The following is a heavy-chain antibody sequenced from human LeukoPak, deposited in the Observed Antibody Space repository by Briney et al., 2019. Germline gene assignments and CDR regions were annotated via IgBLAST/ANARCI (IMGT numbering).Heavy chain of an antibody. Sequence: PGGSLRLSCAASGFTFSSYGMSWVRQAPGKGLEWVSVISGSGGRTSYADSVKGRFTISRDNSKNTLFLQMNSLRADDTAVYYCAKGFVDTALDNWFDSWGQGTLVTVSS. J-gene: IGHJ5*01. V-gene: IGHV3-23*01. CDR2: ISGSGGRT. CDR1: GFTFSSYG. CDR3: AKGFVDTALDNWFDS. D-gene: IGHD5-18*01.